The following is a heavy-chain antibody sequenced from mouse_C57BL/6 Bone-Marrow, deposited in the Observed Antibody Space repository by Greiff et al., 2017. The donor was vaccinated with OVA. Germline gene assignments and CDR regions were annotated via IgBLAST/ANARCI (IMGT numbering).Heavy chain of an antibody. CDR3: AEGYGSSLYYFDY. Sequence: VQLQQSGAELARPGASVKLSCKASGYTFTSYGISWVKQRTGQGLEWIGEIYPRSGNTYYTEKFKGKATLTADKSSSTAYMELRSLTSEDSAVYFCAEGYGSSLYYFDYWGQGTTLTVSS. J-gene: IGHJ2*01. V-gene: IGHV1-81*01. D-gene: IGHD1-1*01. CDR2: IYPRSGNT. CDR1: GYTFTSYG.